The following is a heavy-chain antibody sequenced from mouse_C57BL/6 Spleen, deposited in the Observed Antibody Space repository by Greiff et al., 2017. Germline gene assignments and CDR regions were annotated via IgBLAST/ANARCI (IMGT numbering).Heavy chain of an antibody. D-gene: IGHD4-1*01. Sequence: VKLMESGAELVKPGASVKLSCKASGYTFTEYTIHWVKQRSGQGLEWIGWFYPGSGSIKYNEKFKDKATLTADKSSSTVYMELSSLSSEDSAVYFGARDEGGWDVGYAMDDWGQGTSVTVSS. J-gene: IGHJ4*01. V-gene: IGHV1-62-2*01. CDR3: ARDEGGWDVGYAMDD. CDR1: GYTFTEYT. CDR2: FYPGSGSI.